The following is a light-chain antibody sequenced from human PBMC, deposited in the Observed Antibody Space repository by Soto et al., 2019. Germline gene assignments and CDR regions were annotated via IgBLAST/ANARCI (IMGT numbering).Light chain of an antibody. CDR3: SSYTSSHTWV. CDR1: GSDIGVYDY. J-gene: IGLJ2*01. V-gene: IGLV2-14*01. CDR2: EVG. Sequence: QSVLTQPASVSGSPGQSITISCTGSGSDIGVYDYVSWYQTHPSKAPKVIIYEVGNRPSGVSERFFGSKSGNTASLTISGLQADDEADYYCSSYTSSHTWVFGGGTKLTVL.